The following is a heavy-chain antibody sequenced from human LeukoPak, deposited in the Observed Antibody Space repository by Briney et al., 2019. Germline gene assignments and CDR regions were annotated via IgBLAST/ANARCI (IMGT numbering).Heavy chain of an antibody. CDR1: GGTFSSYA. Sequence: EASVKVSCKAPGGTFSSYAISWVRQAPGQGLEWMGGIIPIFGTANYAQKLQGRVTMTTDTSTSTAYMELRSLRSDDTAVYYCATPTYYYDSSGPRDDAFDIWGQGTMVTVSS. CDR3: ATPTYYYDSSGPRDDAFDI. D-gene: IGHD3-22*01. J-gene: IGHJ3*02. CDR2: IIPIFGTA. V-gene: IGHV1-69*05.